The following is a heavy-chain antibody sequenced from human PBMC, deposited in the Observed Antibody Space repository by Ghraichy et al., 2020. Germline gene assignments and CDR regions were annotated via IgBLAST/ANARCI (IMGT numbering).Heavy chain of an antibody. J-gene: IGHJ5*02. CDR1: GGSISSYY. CDR3: ARIAGVAVAGLLGRNWFDP. Sequence: SETLSLTCTVSGGSISSYYWSWIRQPPGKGLEWIGYIYYSGSTNYNPSLKSRVTISVDTSKNQFSLKLSSVTAADTAVYYCARIAGVAVAGLLGRNWFDPWGQGTLVTVSS. CDR2: IYYSGST. V-gene: IGHV4-59*08. D-gene: IGHD6-19*01.